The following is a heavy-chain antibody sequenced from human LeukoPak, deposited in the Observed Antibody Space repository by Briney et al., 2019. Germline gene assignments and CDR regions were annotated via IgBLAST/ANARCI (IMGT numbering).Heavy chain of an antibody. J-gene: IGHJ6*02. CDR3: TRHDAVPVIGHGMGV. CDR1: GGSISSYY. D-gene: IGHD3-16*02. V-gene: IGHV4-59*08. CDR2: IYYSGTT. Sequence: SETLSLTCTVSGGSISSYYWSWIRQPPGEGLEWIGCIYYSGTTNYNPSLESRVTISVDTSKNQFSLKLNSVTAADTAVYYCTRHDAVPVIGHGMGVWGQGTTVTASS.